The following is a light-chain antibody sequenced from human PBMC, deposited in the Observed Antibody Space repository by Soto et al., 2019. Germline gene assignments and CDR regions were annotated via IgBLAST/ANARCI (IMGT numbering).Light chain of an antibody. V-gene: IGKV3-15*01. Sequence: EIVMTQSPATLSVSPGERATLSCWASQSVRSNLAWYQQKPGQAPRLLIYGTSTRATGIPARFSGSGSGTEFTLTISSLQSEDFAVYYCQHYNNWPLTFGGGTKVDIK. CDR2: GTS. J-gene: IGKJ4*01. CDR3: QHYNNWPLT. CDR1: QSVRSN.